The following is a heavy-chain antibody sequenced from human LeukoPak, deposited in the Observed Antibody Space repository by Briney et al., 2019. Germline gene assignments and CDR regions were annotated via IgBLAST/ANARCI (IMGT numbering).Heavy chain of an antibody. Sequence: GGSLRLSCAASGFTFSSYGMHWVRQAPGKGLEWVAVIRYDGTNKYYADSVKGRFTFSRDNSKNTLFLQMNILRAEVTDVYYCARAAYDSSGYLTLWGQGTLVAVSS. CDR1: GFTFSSYG. D-gene: IGHD3-22*01. J-gene: IGHJ4*02. CDR3: ARAAYDSSGYLTL. V-gene: IGHV3-33*01. CDR2: IRYDGTNK.